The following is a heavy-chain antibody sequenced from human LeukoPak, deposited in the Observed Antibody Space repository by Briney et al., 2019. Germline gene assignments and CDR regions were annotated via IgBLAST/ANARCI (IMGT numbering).Heavy chain of an antibody. CDR3: ARAAVAGTFCDY. V-gene: IGHV1-2*06. D-gene: IGHD6-19*01. J-gene: IGHJ4*02. Sequence: ASVKVSCKASGYTFTGYYMHWVRQAPGQGLEWMGRINPNSGGTNYAQKFQGRVTMTRDTSISTAYMELSRLRSDDTAVYYCARAAVAGTFCDYWGQGTLVTVSS. CDR2: INPNSGGT. CDR1: GYTFTGYY.